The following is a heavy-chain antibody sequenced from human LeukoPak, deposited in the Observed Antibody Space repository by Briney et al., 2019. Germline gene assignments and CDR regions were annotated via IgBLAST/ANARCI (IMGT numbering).Heavy chain of an antibody. CDR3: AKIEVPTSIFY. V-gene: IGHV3-23*01. D-gene: IGHD2-2*01. J-gene: IGHJ4*02. CDR1: GFTLSDYY. Sequence: PGGSLRLSCATSGFTLSDYYMNWVRQAPGKGLEWVSAISGSGGSTYYADSVKGRFTISRDNPKNTLYLQMNSLRAEDTAVYYCAKIEVPTSIFYWGQGTLVTVSS. CDR2: ISGSGGST.